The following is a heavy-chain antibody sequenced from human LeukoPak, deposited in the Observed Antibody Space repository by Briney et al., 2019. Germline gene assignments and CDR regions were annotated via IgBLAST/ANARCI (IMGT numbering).Heavy chain of an antibody. Sequence: PGRSLRLSCAASGFTFDDYGMSWVRQAPGKGLEWVSGIKWNGGSTGYADSVKGRFTISRDNAKNSLYLQMNSLRAEDTALYYCARDGGDCAGDSCYVDYWGQGTLVTVSS. D-gene: IGHD2-21*01. V-gene: IGHV3-20*04. CDR3: ARDGGDCAGDSCYVDY. CDR2: IKWNGGST. CDR1: GFTFDDYG. J-gene: IGHJ4*02.